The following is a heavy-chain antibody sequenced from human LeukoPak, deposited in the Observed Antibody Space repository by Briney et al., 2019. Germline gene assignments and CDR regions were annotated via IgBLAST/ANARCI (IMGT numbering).Heavy chain of an antibody. V-gene: IGHV1-69*13. D-gene: IGHD2-2*02. J-gene: IGHJ4*02. CDR2: IIPIFATT. CDR1: GGTFSSYA. Sequence: GASVKVSCKASGGTFSSYAISWVRPAPGQGLEWMGGIIPIFATTNYAQKFQGRVTITADESTSTAYMELNSLRAEDTAVYYCARDLSDYTKDDYWGQGTLVTVSS. CDR3: ARDLSDYTKDDY.